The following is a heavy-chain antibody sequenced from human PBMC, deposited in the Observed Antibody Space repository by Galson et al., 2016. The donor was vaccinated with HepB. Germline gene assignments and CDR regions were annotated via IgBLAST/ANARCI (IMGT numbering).Heavy chain of an antibody. D-gene: IGHD4-11*01. Sequence: SLRLSCAASGFTFSSSGIHWVRQAPGKGLEWVAVIWYDGRDKYYADSVRGRFIISRDNSKNTLSLQLSSLGAEDTAVYYCVRSNFADYWGQGTLVTDSS. CDR1: GFTFSSSG. J-gene: IGHJ4*02. V-gene: IGHV3-33*03. CDR2: IWYDGRDK. CDR3: VRSNFADY.